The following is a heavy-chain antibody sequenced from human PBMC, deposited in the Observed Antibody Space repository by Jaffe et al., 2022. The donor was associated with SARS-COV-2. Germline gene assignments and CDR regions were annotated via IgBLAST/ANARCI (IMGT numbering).Heavy chain of an antibody. CDR1: GFTFSDYY. D-gene: IGHD3-3*01. Sequence: QVQLVESGGGLVKPGGSLRLSCAASGFTFSDYYMSWIRQAPGKGLEWVSYISSSGSTIYYADSVKGRFTISRDNAKNSLYLQMNSLRAEDTAVYYCARDLAAYDFWSGLGPPPFDPWGQGTLVTVSS. J-gene: IGHJ5*02. V-gene: IGHV3-11*01. CDR2: ISSSGSTI. CDR3: ARDLAAYDFWSGLGPPPFDP.